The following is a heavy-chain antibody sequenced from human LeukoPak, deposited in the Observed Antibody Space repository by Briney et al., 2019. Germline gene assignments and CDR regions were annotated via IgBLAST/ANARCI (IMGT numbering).Heavy chain of an antibody. J-gene: IGHJ1*01. CDR1: GGSISSSSYY. V-gene: IGHV4-61*05. CDR2: IYYSGST. D-gene: IGHD6-6*01. Sequence: SETLSLTCTVSGGSISSSSYYWGWIRQPPGKGLEWIGYIYYSGSTNYNPSLKSRVTISVDTSKNQFSLKLSSVTAADTAVYYCARVSFLSSSSEDFQHWGQGTLVTVSS. CDR3: ARVSFLSSSSEDFQH.